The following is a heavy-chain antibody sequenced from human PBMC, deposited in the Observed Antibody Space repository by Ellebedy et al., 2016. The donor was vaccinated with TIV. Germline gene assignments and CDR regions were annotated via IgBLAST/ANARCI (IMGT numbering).Heavy chain of an antibody. V-gene: IGHV4-30-4*01. CDR2: IYYSGST. J-gene: IGHJ4*02. Sequence: SETLSLXXTVSGGSISSGDYYWSWIRQPPGKGLEWIGYIYYSGSTYYNPSLKSRVTISVDTSKNQFSLKLSSVTAADTAVYYCARVGVVVVAATTYYPFDYWGQGTLVTVSS. D-gene: IGHD2-15*01. CDR1: GGSISSGDYY. CDR3: ARVGVVVVAATTYYPFDY.